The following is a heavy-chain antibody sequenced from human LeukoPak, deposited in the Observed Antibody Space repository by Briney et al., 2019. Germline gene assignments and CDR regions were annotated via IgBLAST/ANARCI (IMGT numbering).Heavy chain of an antibody. CDR1: GYTFTSYG. V-gene: IGHV1-18*01. CDR2: ISAYNGNT. Sequence: ASVKVSCKASGYTFTSYGISWVRQAPGQGLEWMGWISAYNGNTNYAQKLQGRVTMTTDTSTSTAYMELRSLRSDDTAVYYCARDHGTTVVWSGAFDIWGQGTMVTVSS. D-gene: IGHD4-23*01. CDR3: ARDHGTTVVWSGAFDI. J-gene: IGHJ3*02.